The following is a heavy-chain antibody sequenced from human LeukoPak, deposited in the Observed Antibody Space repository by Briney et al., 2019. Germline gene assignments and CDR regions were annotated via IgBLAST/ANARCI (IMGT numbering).Heavy chain of an antibody. D-gene: IGHD6-13*01. CDR1: GGSMSSYY. Sequence: SETLSLTCTVSGGSMSSYYWSWIRQPPGKGLEWIGYIYYSGSTKYNPSLKSRVTISVDTSKNQFSLKLSSVTAADTAVYYCATCPITADGAVDYWGQGIRVTVSS. CDR3: ATCPITADGAVDY. J-gene: IGHJ4*02. V-gene: IGHV4-59*08. CDR2: IYYSGST.